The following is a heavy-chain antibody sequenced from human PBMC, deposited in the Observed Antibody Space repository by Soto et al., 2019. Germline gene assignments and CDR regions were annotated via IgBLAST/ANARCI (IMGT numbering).Heavy chain of an antibody. CDR2: ITPIFSTT. D-gene: IGHD2-15*01. J-gene: IGHJ4*02. Sequence: GGSVKVSCKASGGTFNSYVISWVRQAPGQGLEWMGGITPIFSTTNYAQKFQGRVTITADESTSTAYMELSSLRSEDTAVYYCARDNRDPRLEVVVAATAWYFDYWGQGTLVTVSS. CDR1: GGTFNSYV. V-gene: IGHV1-69*13. CDR3: ARDNRDPRLEVVVAATAWYFDY.